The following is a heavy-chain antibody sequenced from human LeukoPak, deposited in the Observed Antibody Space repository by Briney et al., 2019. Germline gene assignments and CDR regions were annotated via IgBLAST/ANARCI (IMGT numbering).Heavy chain of an antibody. Sequence: GGSLRLSCAASGFTFSSYAMSWVHQAPGKGLEWVSAISGSGGSTYYADSVKGRFTIYRDNSKDTLYLQMNSLRAEDTAVYYCAKERFSSRQTMGYLGYWGRGTLVTVSS. CDR3: AKERFSSRQTMGYLGY. CDR1: GFTFSSYA. D-gene: IGHD6-13*01. J-gene: IGHJ4*02. V-gene: IGHV3-23*01. CDR2: ISGSGGST.